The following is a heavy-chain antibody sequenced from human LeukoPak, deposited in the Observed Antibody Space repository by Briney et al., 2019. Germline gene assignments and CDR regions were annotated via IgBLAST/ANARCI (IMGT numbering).Heavy chain of an antibody. J-gene: IGHJ5*02. CDR2: IIPIFGTA. CDR1: GGTFSRYS. Sequence: SVKVSCKASGGTFSRYSISWVRQAPGQGLEWMGGIIPIFGTANYAQKFQGRVTITADESTSTAYMELSSLRSEDTAVYYCARDSNPQGSSVMGGYNLWGQGTLVTVSS. V-gene: IGHV1-69*13. D-gene: IGHD5-12*01. CDR3: ARDSNPQGSSVMGGYNL.